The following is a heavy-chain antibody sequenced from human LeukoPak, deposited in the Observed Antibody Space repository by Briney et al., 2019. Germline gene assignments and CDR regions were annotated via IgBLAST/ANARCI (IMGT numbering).Heavy chain of an antibody. V-gene: IGHV3-21*01. D-gene: IGHD4-17*01. CDR2: IISSSSYI. CDR1: GFTFSSYG. CDR3: ARDGGQTTVTYYYYYGMDV. Sequence: ESGGGLVNPGGSLRLSCAASGFTFSSYGMNWVRQAPGKGLEWVSSIISSSSYIYYADSVKGRFTISRDNAKNSLYLQMNSLRAEDTAVYYCARDGGQTTVTYYYYYGMDVWGQGTTVTVSS. J-gene: IGHJ6*02.